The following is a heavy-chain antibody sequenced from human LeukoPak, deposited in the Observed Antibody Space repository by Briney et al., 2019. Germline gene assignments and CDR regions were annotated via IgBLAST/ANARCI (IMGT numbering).Heavy chain of an antibody. D-gene: IGHD6-19*01. V-gene: IGHV4-34*01. J-gene: IGHJ4*02. CDR2: INHSGST. Sequence: SETLSLTCAVYGGSFRGFYWSWIRQPPGKGLEWIGEINHSGSTNYNPSLKSRVTISVDASKNQFSLKLTSVTAADTAVYYCASRGSGLFDYWGQGTLVTVSS. CDR1: GGSFRGFY. CDR3: ASRGSGLFDY.